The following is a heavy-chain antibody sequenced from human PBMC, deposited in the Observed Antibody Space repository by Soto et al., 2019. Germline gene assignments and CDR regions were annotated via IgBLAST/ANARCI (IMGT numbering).Heavy chain of an antibody. J-gene: IGHJ6*02. CDR2: IDPSDSYT. CDR1: GYSFTIYW. D-gene: IGHD6-19*01. Sequence: GESLKISCKGSGYSFTIYWISWVRQMPGKGLEWMGRIDPSDSYTNYSPSFQGHVTISADKSISTAYLQWSSLKASDTAMYYCARGRIAVAGTDYGMDVWGQGTTVTVSS. CDR3: ARGRIAVAGTDYGMDV. V-gene: IGHV5-10-1*01.